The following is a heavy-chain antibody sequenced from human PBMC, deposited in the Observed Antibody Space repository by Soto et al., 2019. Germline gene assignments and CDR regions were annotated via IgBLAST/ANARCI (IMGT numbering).Heavy chain of an antibody. J-gene: IGHJ6*03. D-gene: IGHD7-27*01. V-gene: IGHV4-39*01. CDR3: SRRPPGRYYYMDV. CDR2: IYYSGST. Sequence: PSETLSLTCTVSGGSISSSSYYWGWIRQPPGKGLEWIGSIYYSGSTYYNPSLKSRVTISVDTSKNQFSLKLSSVTAADTAVYYCSRRPPGRYYYMDVWGKGTTVTVSS. CDR1: GGSISSSSYY.